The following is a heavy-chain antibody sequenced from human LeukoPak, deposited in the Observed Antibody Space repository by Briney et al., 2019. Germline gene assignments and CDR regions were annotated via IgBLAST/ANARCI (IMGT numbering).Heavy chain of an antibody. Sequence: SETLSLTCAVHGGSFSDFYWTWMRQPPGKELEWIGEIKNDGFTHYHPSLKSRVTMSEDTSKNQFSLKLASVTAADTAVYYCARDRNYDFWSAARGAFDIWGQGTMVTVSS. V-gene: IGHV4-34*01. J-gene: IGHJ3*02. CDR2: IKNDGFT. CDR3: ARDRNYDFWSAARGAFDI. CDR1: GGSFSDFY. D-gene: IGHD3-3*01.